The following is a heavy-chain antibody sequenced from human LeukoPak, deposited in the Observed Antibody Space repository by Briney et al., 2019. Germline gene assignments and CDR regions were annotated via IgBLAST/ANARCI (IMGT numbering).Heavy chain of an antibody. J-gene: IGHJ6*03. V-gene: IGHV3-21*01. CDR3: ARDPYSSGWPYYYYYMDV. Sequence: GGSLRLSRAASGFTFSSYSMNWVRQAPGKGLEWVSSISSSSSYIYYADSVKGRFTISRDNAKNSLYLQMNSLRAEDTAVYYCARDPYSSGWPYYYYYMDVWGKGTTVTVSS. D-gene: IGHD6-19*01. CDR1: GFTFSSYS. CDR2: ISSSSSYI.